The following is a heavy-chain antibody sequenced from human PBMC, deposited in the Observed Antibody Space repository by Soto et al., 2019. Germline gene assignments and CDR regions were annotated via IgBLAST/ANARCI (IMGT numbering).Heavy chain of an antibody. D-gene: IGHD3-3*01. V-gene: IGHV1-69*13. CDR1: GGTFSSYA. CDR2: IIPIFGTA. J-gene: IGHJ4*02. Sequence: SVKVSCKASGGTFSSYAISWVRQAPGQGLEWMGGIIPIFGTANYAQKFQGRVTITADESTSTAYMELSSLRSEDTAVYYCAREDFWSGYYTMGYYFDYWGQGTLVTVSS. CDR3: AREDFWSGYYTMGYYFDY.